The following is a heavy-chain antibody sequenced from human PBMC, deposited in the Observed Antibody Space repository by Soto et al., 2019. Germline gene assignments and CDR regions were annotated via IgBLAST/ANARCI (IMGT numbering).Heavy chain of an antibody. CDR3: ARDPSGALPGFDY. CDR2: ISGSSIYI. J-gene: IGHJ4*02. V-gene: IGHV3-21*01. CDR1: GFTFSSYT. D-gene: IGHD3-3*01. Sequence: GSLRLSCAASGFTFSSYTMNWVRQAPGQGLEWVSAISGSSIYIYYADSVKGRFTISRDNAKNSLYLQMNSLGTEDTAVYYCARDPSGALPGFDYWGQGTLVTVSS.